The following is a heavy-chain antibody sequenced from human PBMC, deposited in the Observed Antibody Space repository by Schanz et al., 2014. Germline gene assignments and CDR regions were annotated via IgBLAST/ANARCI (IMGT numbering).Heavy chain of an antibody. CDR3: AKDPHKDYGGKPQTFDI. D-gene: IGHD4-17*01. J-gene: IGHJ3*02. CDR1: GFAFSSHD. CDR2: IHSTGET. Sequence: EVQLVESGGGLVQPGGSLRLSCVASGFAFSSHDMHWVRQVTGKGLQWVSAIHSTGETYYPDSVQGRFTISRDNAKNSLDLQMNSLRAEDTAIYYCAKDPHKDYGGKPQTFDIWGQGTMVTVSS. V-gene: IGHV3-13*01.